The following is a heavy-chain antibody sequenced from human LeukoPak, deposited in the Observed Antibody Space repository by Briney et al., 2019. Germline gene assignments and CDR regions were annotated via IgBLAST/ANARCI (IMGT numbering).Heavy chain of an antibody. Sequence: PSEALSLTCAVYGGSFSGYYWSWIRQPPGKGLEWIGEINHSGSTNYNPSLKSRVTISVDTSKNQFSLKLSSVTAADTAVYYCAVLRDYYDSSGSPSPFDIWGQGTMVTVSS. CDR2: INHSGST. J-gene: IGHJ3*02. D-gene: IGHD3-22*01. CDR1: GGSFSGYY. CDR3: AVLRDYYDSSGSPSPFDI. V-gene: IGHV4-34*01.